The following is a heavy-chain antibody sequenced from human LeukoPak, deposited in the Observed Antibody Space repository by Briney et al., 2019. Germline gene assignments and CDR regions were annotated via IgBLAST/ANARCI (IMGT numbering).Heavy chain of an antibody. D-gene: IGHD3-16*01. CDR1: GFTFRSYE. Sequence: GGSLRLSCGASGFTFRSYEMHWVRQAPGKGLEWVSVIYSGGSTYYADSVEGRFTVSRDNSKNTLYLEMRSLRAEDTAVYYCARDLHPRLTGYFDYWGQGTLVTVSS. V-gene: IGHV3-53*01. CDR2: IYSGGST. CDR3: ARDLHPRLTGYFDY. J-gene: IGHJ4*02.